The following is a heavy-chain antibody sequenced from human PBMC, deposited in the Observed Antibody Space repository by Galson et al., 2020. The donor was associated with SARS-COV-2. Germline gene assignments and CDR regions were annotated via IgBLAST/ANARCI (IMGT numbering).Heavy chain of an antibody. D-gene: IGHD3-3*01. CDR1: GFTFSSYE. V-gene: IGHV3-48*03. Sequence: GESLKISCAASGFTFSSYEMNWVRQAPGKGLEWVSFIGPSGSTRYYAGSVMGRFTISRDNAKNSLYLQMNSLRAEDTAVYYCARVDIGSGSGGDAVDIWGQGTMLTVSS. CDR2: IGPSGSTR. J-gene: IGHJ3*02. CDR3: ARVDIGSGSGGDAVDI.